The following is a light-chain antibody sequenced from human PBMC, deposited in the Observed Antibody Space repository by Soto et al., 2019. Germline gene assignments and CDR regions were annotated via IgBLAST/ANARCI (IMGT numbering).Light chain of an antibody. CDR1: SSDVGRYYF. Sequence: QSALTQPASVSGSPGQSITISCTGTSSDVGRYYFVSWYQHHPGKAPKLLIYEVSNRPAGVSNRFSGSKSGNTASLTISGLQAEDEADHYCSSYINNNIPYVFGTGTKVTVL. V-gene: IGLV2-14*01. CDR3: SSYINNNIPYV. J-gene: IGLJ1*01. CDR2: EVS.